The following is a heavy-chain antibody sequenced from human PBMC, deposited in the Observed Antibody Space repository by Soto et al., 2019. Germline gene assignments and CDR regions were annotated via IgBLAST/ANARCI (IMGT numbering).Heavy chain of an antibody. CDR3: ARGGYDSKVGRT. D-gene: IGHD1-26*01. V-gene: IGHV4-34*02. CDR1: GESCSGYY. Sequence: QAQLQQWGAGVVKPSETLSLTCAVYGESCSGYYCSWTRQPPGKGLEWIGVIHPSGSTYYHPALPTRATMSLDTSKYQFSPTLSSVTAAETAICDFARGGYDSKVGRTWGQGTLVTVSS. CDR2: IHPSGST. J-gene: IGHJ5*02.